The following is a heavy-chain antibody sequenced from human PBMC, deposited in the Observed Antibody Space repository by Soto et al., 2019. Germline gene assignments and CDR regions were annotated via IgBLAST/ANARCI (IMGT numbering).Heavy chain of an antibody. J-gene: IGHJ3*01. Sequence: EVQLMESGGGLVQPAGSLRLSCASSGFTLSMSAVNWVRQAPGKGLEWVSYISDSGDRTYYADSVKGRFTISRDRSKNTVSLQMDSLRAEDTAVYYCAKDRGIIVKAGDAFDVWGQGTKVTVSS. V-gene: IGHV3-23*01. D-gene: IGHD3-16*02. CDR1: GFTLSMSA. CDR2: ISDSGDRT. CDR3: AKDRGIIVKAGDAFDV.